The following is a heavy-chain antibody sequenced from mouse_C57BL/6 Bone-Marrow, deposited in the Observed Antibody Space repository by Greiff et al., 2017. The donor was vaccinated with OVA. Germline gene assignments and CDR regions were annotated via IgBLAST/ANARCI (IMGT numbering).Heavy chain of an antibody. CDR1: GYTFTSYC. Sequence: QVQLQQPGAELVRPGSSVKLSCKASGYTFTSYCMGWVKQRPGQGLEWIGNIYPSDSETYYNQKYKDQATLTVDKSSRAAYMQISSQTSEDSADYCDATDYWGRGTALTVSS. CDR2: IYPSDSET. J-gene: IGHJ2*01. V-gene: IGHV1-61*01. CDR3: ATDY.